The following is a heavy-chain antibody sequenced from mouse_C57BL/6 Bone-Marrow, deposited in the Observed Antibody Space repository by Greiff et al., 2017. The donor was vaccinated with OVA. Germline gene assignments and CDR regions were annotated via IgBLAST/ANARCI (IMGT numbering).Heavy chain of an antibody. J-gene: IGHJ1*03. V-gene: IGHV1-42*01. CDR3: ARGYYYGRGYFDV. CDR2: INPSTGGT. Sequence: VQLQQSGPELVKPGASVKISCKASGYSFTGYYMNWVKQSPEKSLEWIGEINPSTGGTTYNQKFKAKATLTVDKSSSTAYMQLKSLTSEDSAVYYCARGYYYGRGYFDVWGTGTTVTVSS. D-gene: IGHD1-1*01. CDR1: GYSFTGYY.